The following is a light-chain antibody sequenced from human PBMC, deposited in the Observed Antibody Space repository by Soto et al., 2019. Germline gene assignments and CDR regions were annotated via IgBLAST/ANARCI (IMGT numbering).Light chain of an antibody. CDR3: QNYDSAPFT. V-gene: IGKV1-27*01. CDR1: QGISSY. J-gene: IGKJ3*01. Sequence: DIQMTQSPSSLSAYLGDRVTITCRASQGISSYLAWYQQKPGKLPKLLLFGASTLQSGVPARFSGSGSGTLFTLTINGLLPDDVATYYCQNYDSAPFTFGPGTKVDFK. CDR2: GAS.